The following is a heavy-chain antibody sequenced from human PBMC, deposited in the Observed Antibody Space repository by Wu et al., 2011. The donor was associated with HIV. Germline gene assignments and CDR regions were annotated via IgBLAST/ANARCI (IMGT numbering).Heavy chain of an antibody. D-gene: IGHD3-22*01. CDR3: ARLNSGYEGERLDY. CDR1: GYSFTRYY. J-gene: IGHJ4*02. Sequence: QVQLMQSGAEVKEPGASVKVSCKASGYSFTRYYVHWVRQTPGQGLEWMGIVNPGADTRTYTQKFRDRVTMTWDTSTSTLYMELSSLRSEDTAIYYCARLNSGYEGERLDYWGQGTRVTSPQ. V-gene: IGHV1-46*01. CDR2: VNPGADTR.